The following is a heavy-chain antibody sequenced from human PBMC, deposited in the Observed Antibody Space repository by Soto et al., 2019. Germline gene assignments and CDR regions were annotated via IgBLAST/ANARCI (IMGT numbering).Heavy chain of an antibody. Sequence: QVQLVQSGAEVKKPGASVKVSCKASGYTFTSYGISWVRQAPGQGLEWMGWISAYNGNTNYAQKLQGRVTMTTDTSTSTAYMELRSLRSDDTAVYYCARVWDSSSSGLGYYYYGMDVLGQGTTVTVSS. CDR3: ARVWDSSSSGLGYYYYGMDV. J-gene: IGHJ6*02. V-gene: IGHV1-18*01. CDR1: GYTFTSYG. CDR2: ISAYNGNT. D-gene: IGHD6-6*01.